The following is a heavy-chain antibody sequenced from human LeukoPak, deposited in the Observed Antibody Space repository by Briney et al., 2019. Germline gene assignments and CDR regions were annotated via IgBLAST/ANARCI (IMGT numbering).Heavy chain of an antibody. CDR2: IYYSGST. V-gene: IGHV4-59*01. CDR3: ARRGYSYGYGWYFDL. Sequence: SETLSLTCTVSGGPISSYYWSWIRQPPGKGLEWIGYIYYSGSTNYNPSLKSRVTISVDTSKNQFSLKLSSVTAADTAVYYCARRGYSYGYGWYFDLWGRGTLVTVSS. J-gene: IGHJ2*01. CDR1: GGPISSYY. D-gene: IGHD5-18*01.